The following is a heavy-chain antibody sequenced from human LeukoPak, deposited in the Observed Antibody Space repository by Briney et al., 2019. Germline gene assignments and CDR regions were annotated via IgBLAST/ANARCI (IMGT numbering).Heavy chain of an antibody. CDR3: AKFKIEYCSGGSCHPFDY. CDR2: ISGSGGTT. J-gene: IGHJ4*02. D-gene: IGHD2-15*01. CDR1: KFTFNNYA. Sequence: GSLRLFCAASKFTFNNYAMSWVRQAPGKGLEWVSDISGSGGTTYYADSVKGRFTVSRDNSKNTMYLQMNSLRAEDTAVYYCAKFKIEYCSGGSCHPFDYWGQGTLVTVSS. V-gene: IGHV3-23*01.